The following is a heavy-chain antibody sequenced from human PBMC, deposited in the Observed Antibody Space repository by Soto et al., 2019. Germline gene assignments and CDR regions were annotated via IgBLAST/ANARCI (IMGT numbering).Heavy chain of an antibody. CDR2: IYYNSGDT. Sequence: QVQLQESGPGLVRPSQTLSLTCTVSGGSINSGGYYWSWIRQHPVKGLEWIGYIYYNSGDTYYNPSLKSRVAISVETFKNQISLKLSSVTAADTAVYYCARDQGGKLLKGSGMDVWGKGTTVIVSA. V-gene: IGHV4-31*03. CDR3: ARDQGGKLLKGSGMDV. J-gene: IGHJ6*04. D-gene: IGHD3-10*01. CDR1: GGSINSGGYY.